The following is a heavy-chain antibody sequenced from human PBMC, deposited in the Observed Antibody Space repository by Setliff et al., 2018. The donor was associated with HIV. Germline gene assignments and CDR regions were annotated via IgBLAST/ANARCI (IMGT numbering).Heavy chain of an antibody. J-gene: IGHJ6*02. CDR3: ARTTGQSAYYYYGMDV. V-gene: IGHV5-51*01. Sequence: GESLTISCKGSGYSFASYWIGWVRQMPGKGLEWMGIIYPGDSDTRYSPSFQGQVTISADKSISTAYLQWSSLKASDTAMYYCARTTGQSAYYYYGMDVWGQGTTVTV. CDR1: GYSFASYW. CDR2: IYPGDSDT.